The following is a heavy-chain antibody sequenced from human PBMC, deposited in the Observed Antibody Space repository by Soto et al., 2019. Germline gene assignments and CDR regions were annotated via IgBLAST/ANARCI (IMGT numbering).Heavy chain of an antibody. D-gene: IGHD7-27*01. CDR2: SRGRDGST. Sequence: EVQLLESGGGSVQPGGSLRLSCAASGFTFITYDMTWVRQAPGKGLEWVSVSRGRDGSTYYADSVKGRFTISRDNSKNTVYLQLNSLRADDPAIYYCVKGNWGDYWAQGTLVTVSS. CDR3: VKGNWGDY. V-gene: IGHV3-23*01. CDR1: GFTFITYD. J-gene: IGHJ4*02.